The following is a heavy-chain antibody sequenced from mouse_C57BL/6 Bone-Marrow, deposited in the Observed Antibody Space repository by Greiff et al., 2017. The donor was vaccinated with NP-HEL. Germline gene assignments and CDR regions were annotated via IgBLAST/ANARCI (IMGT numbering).Heavy chain of an antibody. D-gene: IGHD1-1*01. Sequence: EVQLVESGGGLVQPGGSLSLSCAASGFTFTDYYMSWVRQPPGKALEWLGFIRNKANGYTTEYNSSVKGPFTISRDNSQSILYLQMNALRAEDSGTCDCARYGVGFAYWGQGTLVTVSA. CDR2: IRNKANGYTT. CDR1: GFTFTDYY. CDR3: ARYGVGFAY. V-gene: IGHV7-3*01. J-gene: IGHJ3*01.